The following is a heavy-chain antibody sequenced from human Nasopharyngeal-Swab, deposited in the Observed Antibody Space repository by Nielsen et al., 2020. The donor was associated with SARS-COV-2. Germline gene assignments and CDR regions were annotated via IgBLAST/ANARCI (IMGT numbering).Heavy chain of an antibody. CDR3: VHLWLPGF. V-gene: IGHV4-38-2*02. J-gene: IGHJ4*02. Sequence: SETLSLTCTVSGYSISSGYYRGWIRQPPGKGLGWIASIYHSGNTYYNPSLKSRVTISVDTSKNQFSLKLNSVTAADTALYFCVHLWLPGFWGQGTLVTVSS. CDR2: IYHSGNT. CDR1: GYSISSGYY. D-gene: IGHD2-21*01.